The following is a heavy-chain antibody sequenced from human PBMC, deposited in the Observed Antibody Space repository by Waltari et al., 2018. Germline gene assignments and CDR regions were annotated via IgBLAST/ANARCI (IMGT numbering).Heavy chain of an antibody. J-gene: IGHJ5*02. D-gene: IGHD5-12*01. CDR3: ARGFGSATTSRFDP. V-gene: IGHV4-39*07. CDR1: GGSLRSRSYY. Sequence: QLQLQESGPGLVKPPETLSLTCTVSGGSLRSRSYYWGWIRQPPEKGLEWVASMDYSGRTYYNPSLKSRVTISVDTSKNQFSLEVRSVTAADTAVYYCARGFGSATTSRFDPWGQGIVVTVSS. CDR2: MDYSGRT.